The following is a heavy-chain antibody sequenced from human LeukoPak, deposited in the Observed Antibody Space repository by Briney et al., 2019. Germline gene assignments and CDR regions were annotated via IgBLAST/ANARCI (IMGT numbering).Heavy chain of an antibody. CDR2: IRTKAYGGTT. V-gene: IGHV3-49*04. J-gene: IGHJ4*02. D-gene: IGHD5-18*01. CDR3: TRGRGYTYGYCFDY. CDR1: GFTFGVFA. Sequence: GGSLRLSCTASGFTFGVFAMSWVRQAPGKGLEWVGFIRTKAYGGTTEYAASVKGRFTISRDDSKSIAYLQMNSLKTEDTAVYYCTRGRGYTYGYCFDYWGQGTLVTVSS.